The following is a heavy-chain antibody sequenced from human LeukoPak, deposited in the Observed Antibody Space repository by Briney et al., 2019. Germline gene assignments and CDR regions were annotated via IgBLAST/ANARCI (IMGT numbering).Heavy chain of an antibody. D-gene: IGHD3-22*01. J-gene: IGHJ4*02. CDR1: GFSFHKYG. CDR2: INWSGGKT. V-gene: IGHV3-20*04. CDR3: TRGGEHYESSGYYAGY. Sequence: GGSVRLSCAASGFSFHKYGMAWVRQAPGKGLEWVSAINWSGGKTGYADSMKGRFTISRDNVKNSLSLQMNSVRAEDTALYYCTRGGEHYESSGYYAGYWGQGTPVTVSS.